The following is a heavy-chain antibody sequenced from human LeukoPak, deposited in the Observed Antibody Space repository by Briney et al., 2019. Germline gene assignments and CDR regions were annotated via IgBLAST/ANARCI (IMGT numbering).Heavy chain of an antibody. V-gene: IGHV1-24*01. D-gene: IGHD1-26*01. CDR3: AREGVGATTFFDY. CDR2: FDPEDGET. Sequence: AASVKVSCKVSGYTLTELSMHWVRQAPGKGLEWMGGFDPEDGETIYAQKFQGRVTMTEDTSTSTAYMELRSLRSDDTAVYYCAREGVGATTFFDYWGQGTLVTVSS. CDR1: GYTLTELS. J-gene: IGHJ4*02.